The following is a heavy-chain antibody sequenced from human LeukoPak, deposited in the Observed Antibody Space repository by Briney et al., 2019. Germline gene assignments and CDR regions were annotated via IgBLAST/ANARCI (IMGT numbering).Heavy chain of an antibody. Sequence: GGSLRLSCAASGFNFNNYDMHWVRQAAGKRLEWVSGIGTVVDTFYLDSVQGRFTISRENAKNSFYLQMNSPRAGDTAVYYCARGWGGHGRSWGALDFWGQGILVTVSS. CDR3: ARGWGGHGRSWGALDF. D-gene: IGHD3-16*01. CDR1: GFNFNNYD. V-gene: IGHV3-13*04. J-gene: IGHJ4*02. CDR2: IGTVVDT.